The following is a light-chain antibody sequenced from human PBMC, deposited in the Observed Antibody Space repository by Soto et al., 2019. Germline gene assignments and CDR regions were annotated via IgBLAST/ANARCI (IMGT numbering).Light chain of an antibody. CDR2: GAS. CDR3: QQYHNWPPQYT. CDR1: QTVASN. V-gene: IGKV3-15*01. J-gene: IGKJ2*01. Sequence: EIVMTQSPASLSVSPGDGATLSCRASQTVASNLAWYQQKPGQGPRVLIHGASTRAAGVPARFSGSGSGTDFTLTISSLQSEDFAVYYCQQYHNWPPQYTFGQGTKLQIK.